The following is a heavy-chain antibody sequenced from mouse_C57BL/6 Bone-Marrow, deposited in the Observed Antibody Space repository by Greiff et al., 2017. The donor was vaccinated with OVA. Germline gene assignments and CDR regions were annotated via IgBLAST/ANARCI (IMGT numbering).Heavy chain of an antibody. CDR1: GYTFTEYT. CDR3: ARLARRDYDGGGFDY. V-gene: IGHV1-62-2*01. CDR2: FYPGSGSI. Sequence: LVKPGASVKLSCKASGYTFTEYTIHWVKQRSGQGLEWIGWFYPGSGSIKYNEKFKDKATLTADKSSSTVYMELSRLTSEDSAVYFCARLARRDYDGGGFDYWGQGTTLTVSS. J-gene: IGHJ2*01. D-gene: IGHD2-4*01.